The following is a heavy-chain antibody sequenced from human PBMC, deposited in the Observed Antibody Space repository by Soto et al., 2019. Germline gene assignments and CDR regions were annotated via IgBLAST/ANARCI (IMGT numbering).Heavy chain of an antibody. CDR3: ARGGYCSGGSCYRGDAFDI. CDR1: RYTFTGYY. V-gene: IGHV1-2*02. CDR2: INPNSGVT. J-gene: IGHJ3*02. D-gene: IGHD2-15*01. Sequence: GASVKVSCKASRYTFTGYYMQWVRQAPGQGLEWMGWINPNSGVTNYAQKFQGRVTMTRDMSISTAYMELSSLRSEDTAVYYCARGGYCSGGSCYRGDAFDIWGQGTMVTVSS.